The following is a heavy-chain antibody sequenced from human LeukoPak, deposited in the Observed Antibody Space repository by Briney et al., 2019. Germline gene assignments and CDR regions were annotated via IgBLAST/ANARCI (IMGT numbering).Heavy chain of an antibody. Sequence: SETLSLTCTVSGGSISSEYWSWIRQPPGKGLEWIGYIYYSGSTNYNPSLKSRVTISVDTSKNQFSLKLSSVTAADTAVYYCARGENDYGDYYYYYYMDVWGKGTTVTVSS. CDR1: GGSISSEY. CDR3: ARGENDYGDYYYYYYMDV. V-gene: IGHV4-59*01. CDR2: IYYSGST. D-gene: IGHD4-17*01. J-gene: IGHJ6*03.